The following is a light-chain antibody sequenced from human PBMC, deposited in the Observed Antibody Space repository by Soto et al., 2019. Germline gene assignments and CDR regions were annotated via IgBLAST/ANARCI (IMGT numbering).Light chain of an antibody. Sequence: QSALTQPASVSGSPGQSITISCTGTNSDVGGYNYVSWYQQHPVKAPKLMIYEVTNRPSGVSNRFSGSKSGNTASLTISGLQAEDEVDYYCSSYTSSSTLVFGGGTKLTVL. V-gene: IGLV2-14*01. CDR3: SSYTSSSTLV. J-gene: IGLJ3*02. CDR1: NSDVGGYNY. CDR2: EVT.